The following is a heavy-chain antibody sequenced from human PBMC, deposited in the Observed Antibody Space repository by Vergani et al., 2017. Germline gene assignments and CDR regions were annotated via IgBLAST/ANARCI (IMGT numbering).Heavy chain of an antibody. V-gene: IGHV3-23*01. CDR2: ISGSGGST. CDR3: AKDRGRVTIASNWFDP. J-gene: IGHJ5*02. Sequence: EVQLLESGGGLVQPGGSLRLSCAASGFTFSSYAMSWVRQAPGKGLEWVSAISGSGGSTYYADSVKGRFTISRDNSKNTLYLQMNSLRAEDTAVYYCAKDRGRVTIASNWFDPWGQGTLVTGSS. D-gene: IGHD3-10*01. CDR1: GFTFSSYA.